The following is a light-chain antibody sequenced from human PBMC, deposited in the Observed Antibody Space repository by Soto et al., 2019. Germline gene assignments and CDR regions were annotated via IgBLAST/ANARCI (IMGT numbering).Light chain of an antibody. CDR2: EAS. V-gene: IGKV1-27*01. J-gene: IGKJ1*01. CDR3: QKYNGTPRT. Sequence: DIQMTQSPSSLSASVGDRVTITCRASQDISGHLAWYQQKAGKVPKLLIDEASSLQSGVPSRFSGSGSGTDFTLTITSLQLEDVATYYCQKYNGTPRTFGQGTKVELK. CDR1: QDISGH.